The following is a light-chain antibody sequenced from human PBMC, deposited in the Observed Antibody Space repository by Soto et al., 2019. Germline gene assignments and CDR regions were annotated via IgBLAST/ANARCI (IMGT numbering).Light chain of an antibody. CDR3: GSYTSNHSLV. V-gene: IGLV2-14*01. CDR1: SSDVGGYNY. Sequence: QSALTQPASVSGSPGQSITISCTGTSSDVGGYNYVSWYQQHPGKAPKLIIYDVSNRPSGVSNRFSGSKSDNTASLTISGLQDEGEADYYCGSYTSNHSLVFGGGTKLTVL. CDR2: DVS. J-gene: IGLJ2*01.